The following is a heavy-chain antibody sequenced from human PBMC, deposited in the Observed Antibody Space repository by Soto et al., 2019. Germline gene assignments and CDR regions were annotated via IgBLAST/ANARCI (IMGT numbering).Heavy chain of an antibody. D-gene: IGHD6-13*01. CDR3: GRDGGLLAAAGTGWFDP. Sequence: QVQLVQAGAEVQKPGSSENVSCKSSGGTFSSYASSWVREAPGQGLEWMGGVIPILGTATYAQKFEGRVTITAGKSTSTAYMVLSSLSSVYRAVYYCGRDGGLLAAAGTGWFDPWGQGPLVTVSS. CDR2: VIPILGTA. V-gene: IGHV1-69*06. CDR1: GGTFSSYA. J-gene: IGHJ5*02.